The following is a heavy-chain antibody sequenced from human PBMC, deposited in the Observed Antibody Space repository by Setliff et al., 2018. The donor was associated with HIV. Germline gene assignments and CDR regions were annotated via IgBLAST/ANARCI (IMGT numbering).Heavy chain of an antibody. V-gene: IGHV4-39*01. CDR2: IYYSGST. Sequence: SETLSLTCTVSGGSISNSSSYWGWIRQPPGKRLEWIGSIYYSGSTYYNPSLKSRVTISVDTSKNQFSLKLSSVTAADTAAYYCARHTGSYDYVWGSYRYTPYYFDYWGQGTLVTVSS. J-gene: IGHJ4*02. CDR1: GGSISNSSSY. CDR3: ARHTGSYDYVWGSYRYTPYYFDY. D-gene: IGHD3-16*02.